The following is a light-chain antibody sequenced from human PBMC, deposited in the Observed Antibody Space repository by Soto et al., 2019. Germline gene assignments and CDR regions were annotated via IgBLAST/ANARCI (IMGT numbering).Light chain of an antibody. Sequence: QSVLTQPPSVSGAPGQRVTLSCTGSSSNIGAGHDVHWYQQLAGTAPKLLIYAYYNRPSGVPARFSAARSGTSASLAITGLRAEDEAAYYWQSYDSSLSGYVFGSGTKRTVL. CDR2: AYY. CDR1: SSNIGAGHD. V-gene: IGLV1-40*01. J-gene: IGLJ1*01. CDR3: QSYDSSLSGYV.